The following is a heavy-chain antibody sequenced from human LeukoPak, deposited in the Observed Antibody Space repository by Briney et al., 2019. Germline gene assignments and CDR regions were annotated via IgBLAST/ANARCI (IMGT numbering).Heavy chain of an antibody. CDR2: INHSGST. J-gene: IGHJ5*02. CDR3: ARARKYSSSWYVSNNWFDP. V-gene: IGHV4-34*01. Sequence: SETLSLTCTVSGGSISGYYWSWIRQPPGKGLEWIGEINHSGSTNYNPSLKSRVTISVDTSKNQFSLKLSSVTAADTAVYYCARARKYSSSWYVSNNWFDPWGQGTLVTVSS. CDR1: GGSISGYY. D-gene: IGHD6-13*01.